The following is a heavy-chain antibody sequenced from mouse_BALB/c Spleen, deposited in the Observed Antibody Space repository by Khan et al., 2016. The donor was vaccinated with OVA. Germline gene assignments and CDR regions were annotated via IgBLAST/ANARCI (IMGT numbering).Heavy chain of an antibody. CDR1: GYTFTNYG. D-gene: IGHD1-3*01. CDR3: GRSSSYRNSGV. CDR2: INTYTGEP. J-gene: IGHJ1*01. V-gene: IGHV9-1*02. Sequence: QIQLVQSGPELKKPGETVKISCKASGYTFTNYGMNWVKQAPGKGLKWMGWINTYTGEPTYADDFKGRFVFSLETSASTAYLQISNLKNEDMTTYFCGRSSSYRNSGVWGAGTTVNVAS.